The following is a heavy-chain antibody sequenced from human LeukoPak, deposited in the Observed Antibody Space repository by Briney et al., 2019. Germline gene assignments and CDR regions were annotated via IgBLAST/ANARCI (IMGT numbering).Heavy chain of an antibody. D-gene: IGHD2-15*01. J-gene: IGHJ6*02. CDR3: ARDVAVVVAATRYYYYGMDV. Sequence: GGSLRLSCAASGFTFSSYSMKWVRQAPGKGLEWVSYISSSSSTIYYADSVKGRFTISRDNAKNSLYLQMNSLRAEDTAVYYCARDVAVVVAATRYYYYGMDVWGQGTTVTVSS. V-gene: IGHV3-48*04. CDR2: ISSSSSTI. CDR1: GFTFSSYS.